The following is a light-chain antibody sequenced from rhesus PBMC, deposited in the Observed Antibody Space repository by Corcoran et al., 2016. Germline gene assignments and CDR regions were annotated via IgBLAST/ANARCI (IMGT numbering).Light chain of an antibody. CDR3: QQYNSDPLT. V-gene: IGKV1-37*01. J-gene: IGKJ4*01. Sequence: DIQMTQSPSFLSASVGDRVTITCRASQGISSYLAWYQQKPGKAPKPLIYYSSNLESVVQSRFSVSGSGTEFTLNISSLQPEDFEVYYCQQYNSDPLTFGGGTKVEIK. CDR2: YSS. CDR1: QGISSY.